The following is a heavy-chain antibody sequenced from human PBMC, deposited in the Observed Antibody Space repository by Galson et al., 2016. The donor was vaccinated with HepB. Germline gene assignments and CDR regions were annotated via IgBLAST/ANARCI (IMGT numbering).Heavy chain of an antibody. CDR2: ISDYNGDR. Sequence: SVKVSCKASGYSFTSYGIAWVRQAPGQGLEWMGWISDYNGDRNYAQKFQGRVTLTTDTSTTTVYTELTSLRSDDTAVYFCARGSSWRYFDYWGQGTQVTVSS. CDR1: GYSFTSYG. V-gene: IGHV1-18*01. CDR3: ARGSSWRYFDY. D-gene: IGHD6-13*01. J-gene: IGHJ4*02.